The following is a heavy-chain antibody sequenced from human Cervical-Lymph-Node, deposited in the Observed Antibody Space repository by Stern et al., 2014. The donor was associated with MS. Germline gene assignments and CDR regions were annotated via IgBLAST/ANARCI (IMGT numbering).Heavy chain of an antibody. Sequence: VQLVQSGGGLVQPGKSLRLSCVASGFISDDYAMHWVRQVPGKAPEWVSGIDWNSGRILYADSVKGRFTTSRDNAKNSLYLQMNSLRTDDTALYYCARVRVGANDFWGQGTLVTVSS. J-gene: IGHJ4*02. CDR2: IDWNSGRI. D-gene: IGHD1-26*01. CDR1: GFISDDYA. CDR3: ARVRVGANDF. V-gene: IGHV3-9*02.